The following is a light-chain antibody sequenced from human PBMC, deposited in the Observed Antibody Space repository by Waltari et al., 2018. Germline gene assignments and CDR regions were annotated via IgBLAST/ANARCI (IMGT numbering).Light chain of an antibody. J-gene: IGLJ3*02. V-gene: IGLV2-14*03. CDR2: DVT. Sequence: SITLSCTGAFSDVGAYDYVSWYQQLPGRAPKLLIYDVTHRPSGVSDRLSGSKSGNTASLTISGLQPEDEADYYCSSYTTRGTWVFGGGTKLTVL. CDR3: SSYTTRGTWV. CDR1: FSDVGAYDY.